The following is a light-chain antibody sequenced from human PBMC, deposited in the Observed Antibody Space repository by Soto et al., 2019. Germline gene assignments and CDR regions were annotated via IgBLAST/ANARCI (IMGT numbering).Light chain of an antibody. V-gene: IGKV1-5*01. CDR2: DAS. Sequence: ASFRDRATITCRVSQTISSWLVWYQHKPGKAPNLLIYDASTLMSGVPSRFSGSGSGTEFTLTISSLQPGDFATYYCQQSETYPLTFGQGTRLEIK. CDR3: QQSETYPLT. CDR1: QTISSW. J-gene: IGKJ5*01.